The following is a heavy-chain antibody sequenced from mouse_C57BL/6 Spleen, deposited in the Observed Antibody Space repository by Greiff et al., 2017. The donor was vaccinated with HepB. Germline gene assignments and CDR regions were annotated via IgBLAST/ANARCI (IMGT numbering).Heavy chain of an antibody. CDR1: GYSITSGYY. CDR2: ISYDGSN. CDR3: ARDYGYDEVFAY. Sequence: EVKLQESGPGLMKPSQSLSLTCSVTGYSITSGYYWNWIRQFPGNKLEWMGYISYDGSNNYNPSLKNRISITRDTSKNQFFLKLNSVTTEDTATYYCARDYGYDEVFAYWGQGTLVTVSA. V-gene: IGHV3-6*01. D-gene: IGHD2-2*01. J-gene: IGHJ3*01.